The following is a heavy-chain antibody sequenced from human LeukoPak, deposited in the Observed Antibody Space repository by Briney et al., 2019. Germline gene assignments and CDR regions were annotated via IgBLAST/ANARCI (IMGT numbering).Heavy chain of an antibody. J-gene: IGHJ4*02. CDR1: GYSISSGVY. Sequence: PSETLSLTCAVSGYSISSGVYWGWIRQSPGKGLEWIGNIFHSGSTYHNPSLKSRVTISVDTSKNEFSLKLSSVTAADTAVYYCARGIYYLIEYWGQGTLVTVSS. CDR3: ARGIYYLIEY. V-gene: IGHV4-38-2*01. D-gene: IGHD3-10*01. CDR2: IFHSGST.